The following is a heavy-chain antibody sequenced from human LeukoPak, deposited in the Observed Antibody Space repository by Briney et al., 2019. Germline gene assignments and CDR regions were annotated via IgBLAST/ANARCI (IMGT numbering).Heavy chain of an antibody. Sequence: SVKVSCKASGGTFSSYTISWVRQAPGQGLEWMGRIIPILGIANYAQKFQGRVTITADKSTSTAYMELSSLRSEDTAVYYCARAEVYYYDMDVWGQGTTVTVSS. CDR3: ARAEVYYYDMDV. V-gene: IGHV1-69*02. CDR2: IIPILGIA. CDR1: GGTFSSYT. J-gene: IGHJ6*02.